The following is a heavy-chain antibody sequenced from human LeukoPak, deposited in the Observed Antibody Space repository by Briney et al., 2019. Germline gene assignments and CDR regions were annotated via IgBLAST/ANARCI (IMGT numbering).Heavy chain of an antibody. CDR1: GFTFSNYA. CDR3: ALGWYAIDY. J-gene: IGHJ4*02. Sequence: GGSLRLSCAASGFTFSNYAMTWVRQAPGKGLDWVSAISGGGVSTYYAESVKGRFTISRDNSKNTLYLQMNSLRAEDTALYYCALGWYAIDYWGQGTLVTVSS. V-gene: IGHV3-23*01. D-gene: IGHD6-19*01. CDR2: ISGGGVST.